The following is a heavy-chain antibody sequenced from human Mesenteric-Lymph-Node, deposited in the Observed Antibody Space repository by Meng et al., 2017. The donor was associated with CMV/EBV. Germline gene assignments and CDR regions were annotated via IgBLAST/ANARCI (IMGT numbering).Heavy chain of an antibody. CDR3: ASVAAAGTPYYYYGMDV. D-gene: IGHD6-13*01. V-gene: IGHV3-7*01. CDR2: IKQDGSEK. J-gene: IGHJ6*02. Sequence: ETLSLTCAASGFTFSSYWMSWVRQAPGKGLEWVDNIKQDGSEKYYVDSVKGRFTISRDNANNSLYLQMNSLRAEDTAVYYCASVAAAGTPYYYYGMDVWGQGTTVTVSS. CDR1: GFTFSSYW.